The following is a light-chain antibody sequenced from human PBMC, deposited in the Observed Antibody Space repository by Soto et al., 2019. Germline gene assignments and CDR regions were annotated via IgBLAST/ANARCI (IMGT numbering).Light chain of an antibody. CDR3: QNYNSASCT. V-gene: IGKV1-27*01. J-gene: IGKJ1*01. Sequence: DIQMTQSPSSLSASVGDRVTITCRASQGISSYLAWYQQKPGKVPKLLIYAASTLQSRAPSRFSGSGSATDFTLNISSLPPEDVATYYCQNYNSASCTFGQGTKVYIK. CDR2: AAS. CDR1: QGISSY.